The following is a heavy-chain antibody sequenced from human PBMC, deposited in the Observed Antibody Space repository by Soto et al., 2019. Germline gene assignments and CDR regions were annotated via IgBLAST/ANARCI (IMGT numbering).Heavy chain of an antibody. CDR3: ATVPIVVVPAAIILGAFDI. J-gene: IGHJ3*02. D-gene: IGHD2-2*01. V-gene: IGHV1-24*01. CDR1: GYTLTELS. CDR2: FDPEDGET. Sequence: ASVKVSCKVSGYTLTELSMHWVRQAPGKGLEWMGGFDPEDGETIYAQKFQGRVTMTEDTSTDTAYMELSSLRSEDTAVYYCATVPIVVVPAAIILGAFDIWGQGTMVTVSS.